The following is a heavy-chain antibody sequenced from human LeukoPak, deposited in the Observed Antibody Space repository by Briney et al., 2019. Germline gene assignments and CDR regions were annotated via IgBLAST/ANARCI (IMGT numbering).Heavy chain of an antibody. V-gene: IGHV1-2*06. CDR3: ARDRAPPRYDSSGFSY. CDR2: INPNSGGT. Sequence: ASVEVPCKASGYTFTGYYMHWVRQAPGQGLEWMGRINPNSGGTNYAQKFQGRVTMTRDTSISTAYMELSRLRSDDTAVYYCARDRAPPRYDSSGFSYWGQGTLVTVSS. CDR1: GYTFTGYY. D-gene: IGHD3-22*01. J-gene: IGHJ4*02.